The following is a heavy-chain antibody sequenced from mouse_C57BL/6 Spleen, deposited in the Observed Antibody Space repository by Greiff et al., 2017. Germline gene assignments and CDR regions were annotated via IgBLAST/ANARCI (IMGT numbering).Heavy chain of an antibody. CDR3: ASMVTTGVYYAMDY. Sequence: EVQVVESGGGLVKPGGSLKLSCAASGFTFSDYGMHWVRQAPEQGLEWVAYISSGSSTIYYADTVKGRFTISRANAKNTLFLQMTSLRSEDTAMYYCASMVTTGVYYAMDYWGQGTSVTVSS. J-gene: IGHJ4*01. CDR1: GFTFSDYG. D-gene: IGHD2-2*01. V-gene: IGHV5-17*01. CDR2: ISSGSSTI.